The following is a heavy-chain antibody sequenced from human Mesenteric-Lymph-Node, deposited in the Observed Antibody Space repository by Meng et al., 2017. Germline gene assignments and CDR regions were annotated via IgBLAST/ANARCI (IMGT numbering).Heavy chain of an antibody. CDR3: ARDLKGGIAVAGKWYYYYGMDV. CDR2: INAGNGNT. Sequence: ASVKVSCKASGYTFTSYAMHWVRQAPGQRLEWMGWINAGNGNTKYSQKFQGRVTITRDTSASTAYMELSSLRSEDTAVYYCARDLKGGIAVAGKWYYYYGMDVWGQGTMVTVSS. D-gene: IGHD6-19*01. V-gene: IGHV1-3*01. CDR1: GYTFTSYA. J-gene: IGHJ6*02.